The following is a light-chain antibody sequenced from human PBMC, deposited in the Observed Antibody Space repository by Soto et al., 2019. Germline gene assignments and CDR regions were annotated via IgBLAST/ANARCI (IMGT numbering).Light chain of an antibody. CDR1: SSDIGAYNY. V-gene: IGLV2-14*01. CDR3: SSNSGTTPDV. J-gene: IGLJ1*01. CDR2: EVS. Sequence: QSALTQPASVSGSPGQSITISCTGTSSDIGAYNYVSWYQQHPGKAPKLLIYEVSHRPSGVSNRFSGSKSGTRASLTISGLQAEDESDYDCSSNSGTTPDVFGIGTKVTVL.